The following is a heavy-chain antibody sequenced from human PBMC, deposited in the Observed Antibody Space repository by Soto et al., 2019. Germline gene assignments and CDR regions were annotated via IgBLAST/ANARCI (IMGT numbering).Heavy chain of an antibody. J-gene: IGHJ6*02. Sequence: ASVKVSCKASGGTFSSYAISWARQAPGQGLEWMGGIIPIFGTANYAQKFQGRVTITADESTGTAYMELSSLRSEDTAVYYCARERWGDSITMVRGVIPSTTYYGMDVWGQGTTVTVSS. CDR2: IIPIFGTA. V-gene: IGHV1-69*13. CDR1: GGTFSSYA. D-gene: IGHD3-10*01. CDR3: ARERWGDSITMVRGVIPSTTYYGMDV.